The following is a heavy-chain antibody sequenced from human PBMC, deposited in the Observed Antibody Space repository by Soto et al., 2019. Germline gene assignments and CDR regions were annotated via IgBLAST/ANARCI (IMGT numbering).Heavy chain of an antibody. CDR1: GFTFSSYG. D-gene: IGHD3-10*01. J-gene: IGHJ4*02. Sequence: QVQLVESGGGVVQPGRSLRLSCAASGFTFSSYGMHWVRQAPGKGLEWVAVIWYDGSNKYYADSVKGRFTISRDNSKNTLYLLMNGLRAEDTAVYYCARESYDSGSFDYWGQGTLVTVSS. CDR2: IWYDGSNK. V-gene: IGHV3-33*01. CDR3: ARESYDSGSFDY.